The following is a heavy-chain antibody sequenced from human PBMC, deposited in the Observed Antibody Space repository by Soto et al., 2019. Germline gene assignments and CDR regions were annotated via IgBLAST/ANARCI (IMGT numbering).Heavy chain of an antibody. CDR1: GFTFSSYA. J-gene: IGHJ4*02. CDR3: AKETGLRFLEWLLFYYFDY. CDR2: ISGSGGST. Sequence: GGSLRLSCAASGFTFSSYAMSWVRQAPGKGLEWVSAISGSGGSTYYADSVKGRFTISRDNSKNTLYLQMNSLRAEDTAVYYCAKETGLRFLEWLLFYYFDYWGQGTLVTVSS. D-gene: IGHD3-3*01. V-gene: IGHV3-23*01.